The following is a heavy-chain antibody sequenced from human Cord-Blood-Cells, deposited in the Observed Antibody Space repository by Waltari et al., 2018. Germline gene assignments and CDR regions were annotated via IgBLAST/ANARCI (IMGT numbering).Heavy chain of an antibody. V-gene: IGHV1-69*01. J-gene: IGHJ4*02. CDR2: IIPIFGTA. CDR1: GGAFRRSA. CDR3: ARALQMYSSSWYFDY. D-gene: IGHD6-13*01. Sequence: QVQLVPAGADVKKPRSAVKVACEASGGAFRRSARSWVRQSPGQGLEWMGGIIPIFGTANYAQKFQGRVTITADESTSTAYMELSSLRSEDTAVYYCARALQMYSSSWYFDYWGQGTLVTVSS.